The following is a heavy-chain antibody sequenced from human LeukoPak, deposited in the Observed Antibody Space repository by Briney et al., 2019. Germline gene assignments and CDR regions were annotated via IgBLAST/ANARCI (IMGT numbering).Heavy chain of an antibody. CDR3: ARRGVYNWNDAWFDP. CDR1: GGSISSYY. J-gene: IGHJ5*02. CDR2: IYYSGST. V-gene: IGHV4-59*12. Sequence: PSETLSLTCTVSGGSISSYYWSWIRQPPGKGLERIGYIYYSGSTNYNPSLKSRVTISVDTSKNQFSLKLSSVTAADTAVYYCARRGVYNWNDAWFDPWGQGTLVTVSS. D-gene: IGHD1-1*01.